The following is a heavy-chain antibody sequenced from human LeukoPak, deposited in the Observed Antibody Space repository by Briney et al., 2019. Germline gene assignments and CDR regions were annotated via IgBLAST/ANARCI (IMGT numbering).Heavy chain of an antibody. Sequence: SQTLSLTCAISGDSVSSNSAAWNWIRQSPSRGLEWLGRTYYRSKWYNDYAVSVKSRITINPDTSKSQFSLQLNSVTPEDTAVYYCARHPHDYGGNSGLPYYYYYYGMDVWGQGTTVTVSS. CDR2: TYYRSKWYN. J-gene: IGHJ6*02. V-gene: IGHV6-1*01. D-gene: IGHD4-23*01. CDR3: ARHPHDYGGNSGLPYYYYYYGMDV. CDR1: GDSVSSNSAA.